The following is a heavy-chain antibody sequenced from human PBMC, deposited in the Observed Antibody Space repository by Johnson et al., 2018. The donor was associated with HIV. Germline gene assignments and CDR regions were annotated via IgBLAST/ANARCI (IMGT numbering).Heavy chain of an antibody. Sequence: VQLVESGGGVVQPGRSLILSCAASGFTFSSYDMHWVRQATGKGLEWVAAVCTAGDTFYPVSVKGRFTISREDAKNSLYLPMNILSAGDTAVYYCARGTRRRNDAFGVLGQETMVTVSS. CDR1: GFTFSSYD. V-gene: IGHV3-13*01. CDR3: ARGTRRRNDAFGV. J-gene: IGHJ3*01. CDR2: VCTAGDT.